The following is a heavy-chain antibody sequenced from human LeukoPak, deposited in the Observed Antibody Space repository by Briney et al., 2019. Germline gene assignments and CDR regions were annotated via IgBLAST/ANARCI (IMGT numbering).Heavy chain of an antibody. J-gene: IGHJ4*02. Sequence: EASVKVSCKASGYTFTGHYLHWVRQAPGQGLEWMGCINPNTGGTNSAQKFQGWVTMTRDTSISTAYMDLSRLRSDDTAVYYCARDEGSSSGDYFDYWGQGTLVTVSS. V-gene: IGHV1-2*04. D-gene: IGHD6-6*01. CDR2: INPNTGGT. CDR3: ARDEGSSSGDYFDY. CDR1: GYTFTGHY.